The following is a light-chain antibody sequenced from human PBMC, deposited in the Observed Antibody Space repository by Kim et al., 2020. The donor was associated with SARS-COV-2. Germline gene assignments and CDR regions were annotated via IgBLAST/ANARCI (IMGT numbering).Light chain of an antibody. CDR2: EDN. CDR1: GGSIARTY. Sequence: GKTVAISCTPSGGSIARTYVQWYQQRPGSSPTTVIYEDNQRPSGVPDRFSCAIDSSSNSASLTISGLNTEDEADYYCQSYDSSNWVFGGGTQLTVL. V-gene: IGLV6-57*01. CDR3: QSYDSSNWV. J-gene: IGLJ3*02.